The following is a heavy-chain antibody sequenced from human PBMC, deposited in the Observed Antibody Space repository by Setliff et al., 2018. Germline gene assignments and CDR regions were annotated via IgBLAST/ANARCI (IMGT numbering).Heavy chain of an antibody. J-gene: IGHJ4*02. D-gene: IGHD3-10*01. CDR2: IYYSGST. CDR1: GGSISSSSYY. CDR3: ARRPGGFGAVWFGESGFDY. Sequence: SETLSLTCTVSGGSISSSSYYWGWIRQPPGKGLEWIGSIYYSGSTYYNPSLKSRVTISVDTSKNQFSLKLSSVTAADTAVYYCARRPGGFGAVWFGESGFDYWGQGTLVTVSS. V-gene: IGHV4-39*01.